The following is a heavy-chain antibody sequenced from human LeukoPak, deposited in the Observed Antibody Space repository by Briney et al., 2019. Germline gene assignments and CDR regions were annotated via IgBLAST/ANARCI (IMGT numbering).Heavy chain of an antibody. CDR1: GGSISSSNW. J-gene: IGHJ2*01. D-gene: IGHD1-26*01. CDR3: ASKGGGSYWYFDL. CDR2: IYYSGST. V-gene: IGHV4-4*02. Sequence: SPSGTLSLTCAVSGGSISSSNWWSWVRQPPGKGLEWIGSIYYSGSTYYNPSLKSRVTISVDTSKNQFSLKLSSVTAADTAVYYCASKGGGSYWYFDLWGRGTLVTVSS.